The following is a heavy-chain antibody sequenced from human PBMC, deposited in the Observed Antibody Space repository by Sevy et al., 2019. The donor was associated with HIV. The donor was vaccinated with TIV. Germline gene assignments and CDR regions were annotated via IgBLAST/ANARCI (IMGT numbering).Heavy chain of an antibody. CDR2: ISYDGSNK. CDR3: ARDGGYCSGGSCDWYFDL. V-gene: IGHV3-30*04. D-gene: IGHD2-15*01. Sequence: GGSLRLSCAASGFTFSRYAMHWVRQAPGKGVEWVAVISYDGSNKYFADPVKGRITITRDNSKNTLYVEMNRLKPEDTALYYCARDGGYCSGGSCDWYFDLWGRGTLVTVSS. CDR1: GFTFSRYA. J-gene: IGHJ2*01.